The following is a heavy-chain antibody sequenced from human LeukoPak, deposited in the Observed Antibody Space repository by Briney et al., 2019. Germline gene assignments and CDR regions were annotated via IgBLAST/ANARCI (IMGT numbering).Heavy chain of an antibody. J-gene: IGHJ4*02. CDR1: GYTFTGYY. CDR3: AREFGAYCGGDCYENQFDY. D-gene: IGHD2-21*02. CDR2: INPNSGGT. Sequence: ASVKVSCKASGYTFTGYYMHWVRQAPGQGLEWMGWINPNSGGTNYAQKFQGRVTMTRDTSISTAYMELSRLRSDDTAVYYCAREFGAYCGGDCYENQFDYWGQGTLVTVS. V-gene: IGHV1-2*02.